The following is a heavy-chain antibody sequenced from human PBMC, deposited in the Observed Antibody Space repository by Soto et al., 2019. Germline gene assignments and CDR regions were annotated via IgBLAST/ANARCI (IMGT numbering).Heavy chain of an antibody. Sequence: QVQLQESGPGLVKPSETLSLTCTVSGGSISSYYWSWIRQPPGKGLEWIGYIYYSGSTNYNSSLKSRVTISVATSKNQFSLKLSSVTAAHTAVYYCARGSRYSYGYDVHYYYYMDVWGKGTTVTVSS. CDR2: IYYSGST. J-gene: IGHJ6*03. D-gene: IGHD5-18*01. CDR3: ARGSRYSYGYDVHYYYYMDV. V-gene: IGHV4-59*01. CDR1: GGSISSYY.